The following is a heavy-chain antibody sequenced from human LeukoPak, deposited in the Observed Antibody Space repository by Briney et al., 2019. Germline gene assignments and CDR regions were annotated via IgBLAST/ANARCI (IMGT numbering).Heavy chain of an antibody. J-gene: IGHJ4*02. CDR3: AREGDGAVDLDY. D-gene: IGHD6-19*01. Sequence: GASVKVSCKASGYTFISYGISWVRQAPGQGLEWMGWISAYNGNTNYAQKLQGRVTMTTDTSTSTAHMELRSLRSDDTAVYYCAREGDGAVDLDYWGQGTLVTVSS. V-gene: IGHV1-18*01. CDR1: GYTFISYG. CDR2: ISAYNGNT.